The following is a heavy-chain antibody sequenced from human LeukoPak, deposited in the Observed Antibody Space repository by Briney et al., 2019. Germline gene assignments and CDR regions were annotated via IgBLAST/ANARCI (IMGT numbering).Heavy chain of an antibody. CDR2: IYYSGST. D-gene: IGHD3-9*01. V-gene: IGHV4-39*01. CDR3: ARHDLTGSPFDY. J-gene: IGHJ4*02. Sequence: SETLSLTCTVSGGSISSSSYYWGWIRQPPGKGLVWIGSIYYSGSTYYNPSLKSRVTISVDTSKNQFSLKLSSVTAADTAVYYCARHDLTGSPFDYWGQGTLVTVSS. CDR1: GGSISSSSYY.